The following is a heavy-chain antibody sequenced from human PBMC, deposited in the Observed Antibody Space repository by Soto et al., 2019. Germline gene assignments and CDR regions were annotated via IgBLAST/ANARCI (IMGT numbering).Heavy chain of an antibody. J-gene: IGHJ3*02. Sequence: EGQLVESGGGLVQPGGSLRLPCPASGFTFGSFEMNWVRQAPGKGLECVAYISSSGSSKFYADSVKGRFTISRDNSKNSLFLQMNSLRGEDTAIYYCAREGPADGLDIWGQGTMVTVSS. CDR1: GFTFGSFE. V-gene: IGHV3-48*03. CDR2: ISSSGSSK. CDR3: AREGPADGLDI.